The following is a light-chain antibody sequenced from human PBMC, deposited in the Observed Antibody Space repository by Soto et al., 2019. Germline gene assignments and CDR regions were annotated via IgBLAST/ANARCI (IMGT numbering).Light chain of an antibody. CDR2: EVN. Sequence: LTHPYSLSRTPRQSMTIPCPRTSSDSGACKYVSWFQQHPGKAPELLISEVNHRPSGVSNRCPGSQSAHPAYLPISGLHVEDEAEYFCFSFTTTSTHVFGTGSNVTVL. J-gene: IGLJ1*01. V-gene: IGLV2-14*01. CDR3: FSFTTTSTHV. CDR1: SSDSGACKY.